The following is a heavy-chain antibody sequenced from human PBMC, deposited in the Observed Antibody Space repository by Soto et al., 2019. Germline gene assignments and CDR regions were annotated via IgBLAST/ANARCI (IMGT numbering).Heavy chain of an antibody. D-gene: IGHD6-19*01. CDR2: IYSGGST. CDR3: ASKIAVASSFDI. J-gene: IGHJ3*02. Sequence: QAGGSLGLSCAASGLTVSSNYMSWVRQAPGKGLEWVSVIYSGGSTYYADSVKGRFTISRDNSKNTLYLQMNSLRAEDTAVYYCASKIAVASSFDIRGQGTLGTVSS. CDR1: GLTVSSNY. V-gene: IGHV3-53*01.